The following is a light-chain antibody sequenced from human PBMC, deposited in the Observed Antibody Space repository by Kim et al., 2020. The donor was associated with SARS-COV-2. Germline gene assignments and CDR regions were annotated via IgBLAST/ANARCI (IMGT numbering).Light chain of an antibody. V-gene: IGKV4-1*01. CDR1: QSVLDSSNNKNS. J-gene: IGKJ2*01. Sequence: DIVLTQSPDSLAVSLGARATINCKSSQSVLDSSNNKNSLAWYQQKPGQPPKLIYWASTRDSGVPDRFSGSGSVTDFPLTITSLQAEDVAVYYSQKYSTGPTFGQETNLDI. CDR3: QKYSTGPT. CDR2: WAS.